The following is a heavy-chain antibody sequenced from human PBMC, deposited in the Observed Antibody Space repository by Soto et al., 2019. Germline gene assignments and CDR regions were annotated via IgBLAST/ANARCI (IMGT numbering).Heavy chain of an antibody. J-gene: IGHJ6*02. Sequence: SVKVSCKASGFTFTSSAVQWVRQARGQRLEWIGWIVVGSGNTNYAQKFQERVTITRDMSTSTAYMELSSLRSEDTAVYYCAADGYSYGYGYYYYGMDVWGQGTTLTVSS. CDR2: IVVGSGNT. CDR1: GFTFTSSA. D-gene: IGHD5-18*01. CDR3: AADGYSYGYGYYYYGMDV. V-gene: IGHV1-58*01.